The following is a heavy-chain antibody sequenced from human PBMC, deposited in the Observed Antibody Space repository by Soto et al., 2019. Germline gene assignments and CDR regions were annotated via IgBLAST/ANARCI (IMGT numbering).Heavy chain of an antibody. CDR2: IKSKTDGGTT. D-gene: IGHD6-19*01. CDR1: GFTSSNAW. CDR3: TTDDIAVAGIYYYYGMDV. Sequence: GGSLRLSCAASGFTSSNAWMNWVRQAPGKGLEWVGRIKSKTDGGTTDYAAPVKGRFTISRDDSKNTLYLQMNSLKTEDTAVYYCTTDDIAVAGIYYYYGMDVWGQGTTVTVSS. V-gene: IGHV3-15*07. J-gene: IGHJ6*02.